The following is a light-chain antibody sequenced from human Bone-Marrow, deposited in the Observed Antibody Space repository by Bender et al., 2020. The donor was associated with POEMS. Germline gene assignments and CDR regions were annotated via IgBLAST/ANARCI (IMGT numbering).Light chain of an antibody. CDR2: KDT. V-gene: IGLV3-16*01. CDR3: SSADSSGSYRV. J-gene: IGLJ2*01. Sequence: SYKLTQPPSVSVSLGQMARITCSGDALPKKYAYWYQQKSGQVPLLVIYKDTERPSGIPERFSGSASGTIVTLTISGVQAEDEADYYCSSADSSGSYRVFGGGTKLTVL. CDR1: ALPKKY.